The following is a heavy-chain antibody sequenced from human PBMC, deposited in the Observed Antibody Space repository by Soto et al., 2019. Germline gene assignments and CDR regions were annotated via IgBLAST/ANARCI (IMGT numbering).Heavy chain of an antibody. Sequence: QVQLVESGGGVVQPGRSLRLSCAASGFTFSSYGMHWVRQAPGKGLEWVAVISYEGSNKYYADSVKGRFTISRDNSKNTLYLQMNSLGAEDTAVYYCAKDQLRGVRGVITYYYGMDVWGQGTTVTVSS. J-gene: IGHJ6*02. V-gene: IGHV3-30*18. CDR1: GFTFSSYG. CDR2: ISYEGSNK. D-gene: IGHD3-10*01. CDR3: AKDQLRGVRGVITYYYGMDV.